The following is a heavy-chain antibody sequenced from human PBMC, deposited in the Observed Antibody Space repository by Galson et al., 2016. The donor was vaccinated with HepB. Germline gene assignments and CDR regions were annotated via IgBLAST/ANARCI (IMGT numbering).Heavy chain of an antibody. D-gene: IGHD1-26*01. CDR2: ISYDGIDK. CDR1: GFSFRNYA. V-gene: IGHV3-30-3*01. J-gene: IGHJ4*02. Sequence: SLRLSCAASGFSFRNYAMHWVRQAPGKGLEWVAVISYDGIDKYYAESVKGRFTISRDNDKNTLYLQMNSLRPEDTAVFYCARGGSPLSPSDFWGQGTLVTVSS. CDR3: ARGGSPLSPSDF.